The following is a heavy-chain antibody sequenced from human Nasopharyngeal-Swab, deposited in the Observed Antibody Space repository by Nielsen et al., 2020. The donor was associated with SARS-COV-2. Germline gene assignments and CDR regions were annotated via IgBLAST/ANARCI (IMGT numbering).Heavy chain of an antibody. V-gene: IGHV4-39*07. D-gene: IGHD3-9*01. Sequence: SETLSLTCTVSGGSISSSSHYWGWIRQPPGKGLEWIGSIYYSGSTYYNPSLKSRVTISVDTSKNQFSLKLSSVTAADTAVYYCARVRYDILTGYHDNWFDPWGQGTLVTVSS. J-gene: IGHJ5*02. CDR2: IYYSGST. CDR3: ARVRYDILTGYHDNWFDP. CDR1: GGSISSSSHY.